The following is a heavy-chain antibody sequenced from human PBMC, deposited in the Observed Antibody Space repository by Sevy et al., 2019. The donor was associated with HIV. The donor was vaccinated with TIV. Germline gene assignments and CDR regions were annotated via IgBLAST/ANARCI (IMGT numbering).Heavy chain of an antibody. J-gene: IGHJ4*02. D-gene: IGHD3-22*01. CDR1: GFTVSSNY. CDR2: IYSGGST. V-gene: IGHV3-53*01. Sequence: GGSLRLSCAASGFTVSSNYMSWVRQAPGKVLEWVSVIYSGGSTYYVDSVKGRFTISRDNSKNTLYLQMNILRAEDTAVYYCARDVPYYYDSSGGIYWGQGTLVTVSS. CDR3: ARDVPYYYDSSGGIY.